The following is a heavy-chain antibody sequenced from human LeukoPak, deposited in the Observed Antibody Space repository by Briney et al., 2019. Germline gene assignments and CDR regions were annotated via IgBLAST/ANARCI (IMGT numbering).Heavy chain of an antibody. CDR2: INHSGST. Sequence: SETLSLTCAVYGGSFSGYYWSWIRQPPGKGLEWIGEINHSGSTNYNPSLKSRVTISVDTSKNQFSLKLSSVTAADTAVYYCASWGSSGWYMWFDPWGQGTLVTVSS. D-gene: IGHD6-19*01. CDR1: GGSFSGYY. J-gene: IGHJ5*02. CDR3: ASWGSSGWYMWFDP. V-gene: IGHV4-34*01.